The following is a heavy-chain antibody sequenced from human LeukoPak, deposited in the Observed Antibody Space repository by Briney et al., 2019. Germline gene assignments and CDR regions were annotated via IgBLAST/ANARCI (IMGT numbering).Heavy chain of an antibody. CDR3: ARDGGYYYDSSGFDY. Sequence: GGSLRLSCAASGFTVSSNYMNWVRQAPGKGLEWVSVIYSGGSTYYADSVKGRFTISRDNSKNTLYLQMNSLRAEDTAVYYCARDGGYYYDSSGFDYWGQGTLVTVSS. CDR1: GFTVSSNY. V-gene: IGHV3-53*05. D-gene: IGHD3-22*01. CDR2: IYSGGST. J-gene: IGHJ4*02.